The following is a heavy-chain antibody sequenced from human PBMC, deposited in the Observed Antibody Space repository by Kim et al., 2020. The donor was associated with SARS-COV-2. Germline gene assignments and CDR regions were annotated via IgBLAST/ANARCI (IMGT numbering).Heavy chain of an antibody. J-gene: IGHJ6*02. Sequence: GGSLRLSCAASGFTFSSYAMHWVRQAPGKGLEWVAVISYDGSNKYYADSVKGRFTISRDNSKNTLYLQINSLRAEDTAVYYCAREFPSGSYYYYYGMDVWGQGTTVTVSS. V-gene: IGHV3-30*04. CDR3: AREFPSGSYYYYYGMDV. CDR1: GFTFSSYA. D-gene: IGHD1-26*01. CDR2: ISYDGSNK.